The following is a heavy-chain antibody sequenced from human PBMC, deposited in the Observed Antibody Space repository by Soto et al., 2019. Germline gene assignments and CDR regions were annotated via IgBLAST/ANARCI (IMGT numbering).Heavy chain of an antibody. V-gene: IGHV3-20*04. Sequence: EVQLVESGGGVVRPGGSLRLSCAASGFTFDDYGMSWVRQAPGKGLEWVAGINWNGGSTGYADSVKGRFTISRDNAKNSLYLQMNSLRAEDTALFYCARVRTAVAGYYFDYWGQGTLVTVSS. CDR2: INWNGGST. CDR1: GFTFDDYG. J-gene: IGHJ4*02. D-gene: IGHD6-19*01. CDR3: ARVRTAVAGYYFDY.